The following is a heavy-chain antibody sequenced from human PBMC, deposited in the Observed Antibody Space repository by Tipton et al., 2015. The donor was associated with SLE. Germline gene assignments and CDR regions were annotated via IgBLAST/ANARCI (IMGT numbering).Heavy chain of an antibody. J-gene: IGHJ4*02. Sequence: LRLSCTVSGGSISSSAYYWGWIHQPPGKGLEWIGNIHYSGNTYCNPPLKSRVTISLDTSKNQFSLKLSSVTAADTAVFYCARVTGHSSGWYGWVDYWGQGTLVTVSS. V-gene: IGHV4-39*07. CDR1: GGSISSSAYY. CDR3: ARVTGHSSGWYGWVDY. CDR2: IHYSGNT. D-gene: IGHD6-19*01.